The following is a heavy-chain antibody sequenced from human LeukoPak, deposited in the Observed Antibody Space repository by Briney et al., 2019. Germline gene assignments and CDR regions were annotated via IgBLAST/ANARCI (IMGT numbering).Heavy chain of an antibody. D-gene: IGHD2-2*01. CDR2: ISRMGVTT. Sequence: GGSLRLSCAVSGFTLNSNAMCWVRQAPGKGLEWVSGISRMGVTTYYADSVKGRFTISRDTSKNTLYLQMNTLGPEDTAVYYCAKEEVPNDYWGQGTLVTVSS. J-gene: IGHJ4*02. V-gene: IGHV3-23*01. CDR1: GFTLNSNA. CDR3: AKEEVPNDY.